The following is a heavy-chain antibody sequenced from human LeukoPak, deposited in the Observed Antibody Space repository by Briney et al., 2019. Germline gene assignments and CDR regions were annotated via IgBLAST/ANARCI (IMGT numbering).Heavy chain of an antibody. Sequence: GGSLRLSCTAFGFTFRRSAMHWVRQAPGKGLEWVAVISYDGVNTYYADSVKGRFTIARDNSKNTVFLQMSSLRREDTAVYFCARDLGLAVASSWGGLDYWGQGTLVTVSS. CDR2: ISYDGVNT. J-gene: IGHJ4*02. V-gene: IGHV3-30*04. D-gene: IGHD6-19*01. CDR1: GFTFRRSA. CDR3: ARDLGLAVASSWGGLDY.